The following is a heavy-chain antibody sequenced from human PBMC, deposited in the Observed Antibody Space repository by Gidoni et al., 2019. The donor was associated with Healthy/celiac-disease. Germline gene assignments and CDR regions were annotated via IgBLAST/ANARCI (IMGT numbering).Heavy chain of an antibody. D-gene: IGHD3-22*01. Sequence: QAPGKGLEWVAVIWYDGSNKYYADSVKGRFTISRDNSKNTLYLQMNSLRAEDTAVYYCARDGHYYDSSGYSVRARPTNGVPIDYWGQGTLVTVSS. CDR2: IWYDGSNK. CDR3: ARDGHYYDSSGYSVRARPTNGVPIDY. J-gene: IGHJ4*02. V-gene: IGHV3-33*01.